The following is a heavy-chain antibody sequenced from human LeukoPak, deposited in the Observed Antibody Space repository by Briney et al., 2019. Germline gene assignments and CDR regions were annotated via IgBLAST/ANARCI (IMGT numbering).Heavy chain of an antibody. CDR1: GFTFSSYS. CDR3: ARDQPRADYDFWSGYYTGDAFDI. V-gene: IGHV3-21*01. D-gene: IGHD3-3*01. CDR2: ISSSSSYI. J-gene: IGHJ3*02. Sequence: GGSLRLSCAASGFTFSSYSMNWVRQAPGKGLEWVSSISSSSSYIYYADSVKGRFTISRDNAKNSLYLQMNSLRAEDTAVYYCARDQPRADYDFWSGYYTGDAFDIWGQGTMVTVSS.